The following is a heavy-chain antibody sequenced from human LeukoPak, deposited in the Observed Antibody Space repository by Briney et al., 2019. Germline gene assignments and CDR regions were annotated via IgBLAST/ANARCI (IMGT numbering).Heavy chain of an antibody. CDR1: GFIFSSYW. CDR2: IKQAGSEN. Sequence: GGSLRLSCAASGFIFSSYWMTWVRQAPGKGLEWVANIKQAGSENSYVDSVKGRFTISRDNAKNSLYLQINSLRAEDTAVYYCAKDSSPSSSGWYGDYFDYWGQGTLVTVSS. V-gene: IGHV3-7*01. D-gene: IGHD6-19*01. J-gene: IGHJ4*02. CDR3: AKDSSPSSSGWYGDYFDY.